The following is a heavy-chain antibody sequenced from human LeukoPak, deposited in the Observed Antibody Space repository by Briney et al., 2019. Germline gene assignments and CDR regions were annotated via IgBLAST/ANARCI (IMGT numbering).Heavy chain of an antibody. CDR3: ATSVDARGTIDY. V-gene: IGHV1-24*01. J-gene: IGHJ4*02. CDR1: GYTLTELS. CDR2: FDPEDGET. D-gene: IGHD2-8*01. Sequence: ASVKVSCKVSGYTLTELSMHWVRQAPGKGLEWMGGFDPEDGETIYAQKFQGRVTMTEDTSTDTAYMELSSLRSEDTAVYYCATSVDARGTIDYWGQGTLVTVSS.